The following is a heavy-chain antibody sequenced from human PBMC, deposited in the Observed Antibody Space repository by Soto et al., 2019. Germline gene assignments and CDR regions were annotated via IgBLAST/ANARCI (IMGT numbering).Heavy chain of an antibody. Sequence: EVQLLESGGGLVQPGGSLRLSCAASGFTFSSYAMSWVRQAPGKGLEWVSAISGGNNTYYADSVKGRFTISRDNTKNTLYLQMNSLRPEDTAVYHFASLRGYDDTALDYGGQGTVVTVSS. CDR2: ISGGNNT. CDR1: GFTFSSYA. V-gene: IGHV3-23*01. J-gene: IGHJ4*02. CDR3: ASLRGYDDTALDY. D-gene: IGHD3-3*01.